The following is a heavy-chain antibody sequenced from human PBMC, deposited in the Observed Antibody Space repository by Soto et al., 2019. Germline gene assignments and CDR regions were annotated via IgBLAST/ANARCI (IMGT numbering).Heavy chain of an antibody. Sequence: RGESPKIPWEGPGYTFSNLWFGLVPPRRGKGLESVGIINSSDSDTRYSPSIQRHNTISVDKFISTAYLQWSSLKASDTAIYYCARTDNPSFHFDYWGQGTLVTVSS. CDR2: INSSDSDT. CDR1: GYTFSNLW. D-gene: IGHD1-1*01. V-gene: IGHV5-51*01. J-gene: IGHJ4*02. CDR3: ARTDNPSFHFDY.